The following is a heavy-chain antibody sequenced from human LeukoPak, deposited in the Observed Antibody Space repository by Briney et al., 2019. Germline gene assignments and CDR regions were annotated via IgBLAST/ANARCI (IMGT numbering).Heavy chain of an antibody. CDR3: AKGLWLPGASPFDY. CDR1: GFTFDDYA. J-gene: IGHJ4*02. D-gene: IGHD7-27*01. V-gene: IGHV3-43*02. Sequence: GGSLRLSCAASGFTFDDYAMHWVRQAPGKGLEWVSLISGDGGSTYYADSVKGRFTISRDNSKNTLYLQLSSLRAEDTAVYYCAKGLWLPGASPFDYWGQGALVTVSS. CDR2: ISGDGGST.